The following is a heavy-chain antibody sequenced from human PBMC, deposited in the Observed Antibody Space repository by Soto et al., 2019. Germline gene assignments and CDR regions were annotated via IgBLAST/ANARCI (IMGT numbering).Heavy chain of an antibody. CDR1: GFSFSGSA. V-gene: IGHV3-73*01. CDR2: IRSKANSYAT. D-gene: IGHD5-12*01. Sequence: GGSLRLSCAASGFSFSGSAVHWVRKASGKGLEWVGRIRSKANSYATAYAASVKGRFTISRDDSKNTAYLQMNSLKTEDTAVYYCTRPYSGYVDDAFDIWGQGTMVTVSS. J-gene: IGHJ3*02. CDR3: TRPYSGYVDDAFDI.